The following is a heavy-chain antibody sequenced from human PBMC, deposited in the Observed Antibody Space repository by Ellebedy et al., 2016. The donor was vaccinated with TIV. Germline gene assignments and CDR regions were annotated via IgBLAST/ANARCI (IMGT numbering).Heavy chain of an antibody. CDR3: ARRHYDILTGYSYCFDY. J-gene: IGHJ4*02. CDR1: GGSISSYY. V-gene: IGHV4-59*01. Sequence: SETLSLXXTVSGGSISSYYWSWIRQPPGKGLEWIGYIYYSGSTNYNPSLKSRVTISVDTSKNQFSLKLSSVTAADTAVYYCARRHYDILTGYSYCFDYWGQGTLVTVSS. CDR2: IYYSGST. D-gene: IGHD3-9*01.